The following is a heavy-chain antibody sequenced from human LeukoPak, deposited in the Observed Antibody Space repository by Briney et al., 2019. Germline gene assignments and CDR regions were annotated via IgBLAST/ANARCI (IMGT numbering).Heavy chain of an antibody. J-gene: IGHJ1*01. D-gene: IGHD6-13*01. CDR2: MHPVDSDT. V-gene: IGHV5-51*01. Sequence: GKPLNFPCTDTGYTFTTYCIDWVRQMPGHRTQSMSIMHPVDSDTRYSPSCQGHVTISADKSISTAYLQWSSLKASDTAMYYCVRSSWYDADFWGQGTLVTVSS. CDR1: GYTFTTYC. CDR3: VRSSWYDADF.